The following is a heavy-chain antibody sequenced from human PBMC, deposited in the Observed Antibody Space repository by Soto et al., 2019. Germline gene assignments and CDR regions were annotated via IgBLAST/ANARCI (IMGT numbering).Heavy chain of an antibody. J-gene: IGHJ4*02. CDR3: ARDVGYDYIWGSYRSTFDY. CDR1: GCTLTSYG. CDR2: ISAYNGNT. D-gene: IGHD3-16*02. V-gene: IGHV1-18*01. Sequence: QVQLVQSGAEVKKPGASVKVSCKASGCTLTSYGISWVRQAPGQGREWMGWISAYNGNTNYAQKLQGRDTMTTDTSTSTAYMGLRSLRSDYTAVYYCARDVGYDYIWGSYRSTFDYWGQGTLGNVSS.